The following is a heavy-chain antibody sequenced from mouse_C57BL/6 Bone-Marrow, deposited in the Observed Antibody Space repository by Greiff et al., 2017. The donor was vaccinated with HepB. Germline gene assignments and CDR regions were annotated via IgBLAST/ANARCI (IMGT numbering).Heavy chain of an antibody. D-gene: IGHD2-3*01. V-gene: IGHV1-76*01. CDR2: IYPGSGNT. CDR3: ARDGYLYYFDY. CDR1: GYTFTDYY. Sequence: VHLVESGAELVRPGASVKLSCKASGYTFTDYYINWVKQRPGQGLEWIARIYPGSGNTYYNEKFKGKATLTAEKSSSTAYMQLSSLTSEDSAVYFCARDGYLYYFDYWGQGTTLTVSS. J-gene: IGHJ2*01.